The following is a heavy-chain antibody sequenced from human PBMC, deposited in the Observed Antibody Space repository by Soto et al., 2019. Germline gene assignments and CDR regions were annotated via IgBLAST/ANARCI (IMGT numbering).Heavy chain of an antibody. Sequence: ASVKVSCKASGYTFTSYAMHWVRQAPGQRLEWMGWINAGNGNTKYSQKFQGRVTITRDTSASTAYMELSSLRSEDTAVYYCARSIPTVDWYFHLWGRGTLVTVSS. D-gene: IGHD4-17*01. CDR2: INAGNGNT. CDR3: ARSIPTVDWYFHL. J-gene: IGHJ2*01. V-gene: IGHV1-3*01. CDR1: GYTFTSYA.